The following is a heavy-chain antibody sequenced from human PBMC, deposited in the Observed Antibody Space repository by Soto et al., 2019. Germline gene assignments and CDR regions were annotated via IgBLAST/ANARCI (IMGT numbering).Heavy chain of an antibody. CDR2: ISYDGNNE. CDR1: GFTFSGFG. V-gene: IGHV3-30*18. J-gene: IGHJ4*02. D-gene: IGHD2-15*01. CDR3: AKEGIPRYGGGGGCYSIQAY. Sequence: QVQLVESGGGVVQPGRSLRLSCAGSGFTFSGFGMHWVRQAPGKGLEWVAVISYDGNNEYYADSVKGRFTISRDNSKNALYLKMNSLRAEDTAVYYCAKEGIPRYGGGGGCYSIQAYGGQGTLVTVSS.